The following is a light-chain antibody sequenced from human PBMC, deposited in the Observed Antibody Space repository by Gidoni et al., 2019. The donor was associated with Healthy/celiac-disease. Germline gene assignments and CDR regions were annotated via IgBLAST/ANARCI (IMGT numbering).Light chain of an antibody. CDR1: SGHSSYA. J-gene: IGLJ3*02. Sequence: QLVLTQSPSASASLGASVKLTCTLSSGHSSYAIAWHHQQPEKGPRYLMKLNSDGSHSKGDGIPDRFSGSSSGAERYLTISSLQSEDEADYYCQTWGTGSWVFGGGTKLTVL. CDR3: QTWGTGSWV. CDR2: LNSDGSH. V-gene: IGLV4-69*01.